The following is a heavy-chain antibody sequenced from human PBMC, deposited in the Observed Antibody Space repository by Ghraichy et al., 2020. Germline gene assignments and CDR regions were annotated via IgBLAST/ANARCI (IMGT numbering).Heavy chain of an antibody. CDR3: ARQYSSGWYPPPGY. V-gene: IGHV3-7*01. CDR1: GFTFCSYW. Sequence: GGSLRLSCAASGFTFCSYWMNWVRQAPGKGLEWVANIKQDGSEKYYVDSVKGRFTISRDNAKNSLYLQMNSLRAEDTAVYYCARQYSSGWYPPPGYWGQGTLVTVSS. CDR2: IKQDGSEK. J-gene: IGHJ4*02. D-gene: IGHD6-19*01.